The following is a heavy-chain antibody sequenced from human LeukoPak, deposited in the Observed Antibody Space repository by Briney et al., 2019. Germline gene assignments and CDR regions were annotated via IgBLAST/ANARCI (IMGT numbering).Heavy chain of an antibody. J-gene: IGHJ3*02. CDR3: AKDLITNPVRGVRFFDAFDI. V-gene: IGHV3-7*01. D-gene: IGHD3-22*01. CDR1: GFTFSSYW. CDR2: IKQDGSEK. Sequence: GGSLRLSCAASGFTFSSYWMSWVRQAPGKGLEWVANIKQDGSEKDYVDSVKGRFTISRDNAKNSLYLQMNSLRAEDTAVYYCAKDLITNPVRGVRFFDAFDIWGQGTMVTVSS.